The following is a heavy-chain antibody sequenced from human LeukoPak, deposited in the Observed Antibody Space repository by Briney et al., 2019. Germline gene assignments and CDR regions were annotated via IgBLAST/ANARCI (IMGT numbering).Heavy chain of an antibody. CDR2: ISWDGGST. V-gene: IGHV3-43*01. CDR3: AKDGSAAGPYYYGMDV. D-gene: IGHD6-13*01. Sequence: GGSLRLSCAASGFTFDDYTMHWVRQAPGKGLEWVSLISWDGGSTYYADSVKGRFTISRDNSKDSLYLQMNSLRTEDTALYYCAKDGSAAGPYYYGMDVWGQGTTVTVSS. J-gene: IGHJ6*02. CDR1: GFTFDDYT.